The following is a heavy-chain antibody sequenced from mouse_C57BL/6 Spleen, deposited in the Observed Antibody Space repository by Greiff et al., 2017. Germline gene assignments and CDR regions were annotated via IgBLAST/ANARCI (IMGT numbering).Heavy chain of an antibody. CDR3: THYYGSNY. Sequence: QVQLKESGAELVRPGASVTLSCKASGYTFTDYEMHWVKQTPVHGLEWIGAIDPGTGGTAYNQKFKGKDILTADKSSSTSYMELRSLTTEDSAGYYCTHYYGSNYWGQGTTLTVSS. V-gene: IGHV1-15*01. J-gene: IGHJ2*01. CDR1: GYTFTDYE. D-gene: IGHD1-1*01. CDR2: IDPGTGGT.